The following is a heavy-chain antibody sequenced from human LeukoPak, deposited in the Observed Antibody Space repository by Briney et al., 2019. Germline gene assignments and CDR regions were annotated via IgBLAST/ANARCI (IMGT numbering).Heavy chain of an antibody. Sequence: PGGSLRLSCAASGFTFSSYTMNWVRQAPGKGLEWVSYISTSSSTMYYADSVKGRFTISRDNAKNSLYLQMNSLRAEDTAVYYCARDPGYFVGSWGQGTLVTVSS. CDR2: ISTSSSTM. D-gene: IGHD2/OR15-2a*01. CDR1: GFTFSSYT. V-gene: IGHV3-48*01. CDR3: ARDPGYFVGS. J-gene: IGHJ5*02.